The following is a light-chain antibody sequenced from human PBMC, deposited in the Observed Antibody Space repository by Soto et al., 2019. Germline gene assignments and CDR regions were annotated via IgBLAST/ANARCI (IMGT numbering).Light chain of an antibody. CDR2: GAS. CDR1: LRISKY. CDR3: QQSHSTPLT. V-gene: IGKV1-39*01. J-gene: IGKJ4*01. Sequence: DIKLTQSPSSVSSSVGDRVTITCRASLRISKYLNWYQQKPGKAPKLLIYGASTLQSGVPSRFSGSGSGTDFTLTITNLQPEDSATYFCQQSHSTPLTFGGGT.